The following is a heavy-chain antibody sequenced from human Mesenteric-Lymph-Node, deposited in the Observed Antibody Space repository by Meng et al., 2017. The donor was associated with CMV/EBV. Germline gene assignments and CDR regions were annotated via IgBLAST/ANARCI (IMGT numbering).Heavy chain of an antibody. V-gene: IGHV1-18*01. CDR1: GYTFNSYG. J-gene: IGHJ6*02. Sequence: ASVKVSCKASGYTFNSYGITWVRRAPGQGLEWMGWINTYNANTKYGQKFQGRVTMTRDTSTSTVYMELSSLRSEDTAVYYCARVGDYTYGMDVWGQGTTVTVSS. CDR2: INTYNANT. CDR3: ARVGDYTYGMDV.